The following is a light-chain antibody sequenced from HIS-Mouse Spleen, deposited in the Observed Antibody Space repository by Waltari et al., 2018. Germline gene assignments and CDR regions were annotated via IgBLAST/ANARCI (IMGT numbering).Light chain of an antibody. J-gene: IGLJ2*01. V-gene: IGLV2-14*03. CDR3: SSYTSSSFNVV. CDR1: SSDVGGYNS. Sequence: QSALTQPASVSGYPGQSITISCTGTSSDVGGYNSVSWYQQHPGKAPKLMIYDVSNRPSGVSNRFSGSKSGNTASLTISGLQAEDEADYYCSSYTSSSFNVVFGGGTKLTVL. CDR2: DVS.